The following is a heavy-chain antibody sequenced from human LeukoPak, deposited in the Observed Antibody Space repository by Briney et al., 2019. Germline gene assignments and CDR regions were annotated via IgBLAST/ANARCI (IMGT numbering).Heavy chain of an antibody. V-gene: IGHV4-39*07. CDR3: ARGLPKNGYGDYGGTWFDP. J-gene: IGHJ5*02. CDR1: GGSISSSSYY. Sequence: SETLSLTCTVSGGSISSSSYYWAWIRQPPGKGLEWIGSIYYSGNTYYSPSLRSRVTISVDTSKNQFSLKLSSVTAADTAVYYCARGLPKNGYGDYGGTWFDPWGQGTLVTVSS. CDR2: IYYSGNT. D-gene: IGHD4-17*01.